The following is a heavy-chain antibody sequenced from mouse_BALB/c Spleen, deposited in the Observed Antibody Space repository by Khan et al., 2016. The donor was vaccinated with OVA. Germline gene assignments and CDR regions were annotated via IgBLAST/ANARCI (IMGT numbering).Heavy chain of an antibody. CDR3: ATYYYGSSRYFDY. CDR1: GFNIKDTY. CDR2: IDPANDNT. D-gene: IGHD1-1*01. V-gene: IGHV14-3*02. J-gene: IGHJ2*01. Sequence: VQLQQPGAELVKPGASVKLSCTVSGFNIKDTYMHWVKQRPEQGLEWIGRIDPANDNTKYDPKFQGKATITADTSSNTAYLQLSSLTSEDTAVYYCATYYYGSSRYFDYWGQGTTLTVSS.